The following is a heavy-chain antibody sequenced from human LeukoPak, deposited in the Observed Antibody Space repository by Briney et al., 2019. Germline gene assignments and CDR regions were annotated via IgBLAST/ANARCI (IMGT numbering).Heavy chain of an antibody. D-gene: IGHD6-19*01. J-gene: IGHJ5*02. Sequence: GGSLRLSCEASGLIVSSNYMSWVRQAPGKGLEWVSVIYSGGTTYYADSVKGRLAISIDSSKNTLYLQMNSLRDEDTAVYYCARDSSGWYDHWGQGTLVTVSS. CDR1: GLIVSSNY. CDR2: IYSGGTT. V-gene: IGHV3-53*01. CDR3: ARDSSGWYDH.